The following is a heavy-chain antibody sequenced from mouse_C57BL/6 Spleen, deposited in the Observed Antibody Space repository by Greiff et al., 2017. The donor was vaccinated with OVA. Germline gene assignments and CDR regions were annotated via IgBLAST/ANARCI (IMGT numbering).Heavy chain of an antibody. CDR1: GYTFTSYW. CDR3: ARSDYGYSFAY. V-gene: IGHV1-64*01. CDR2: IHPNSGST. J-gene: IGHJ3*01. Sequence: QVQLQQPGAELVKPGASVKLSCKASGYTFTSYWMHWVKQRPGQGLEWIGMIHPNSGSTNYNEKFKSKATLTVDTSSSTAYMQLSSLTSEDSAVYYCARSDYGYSFAYWGQGTLVTVSA. D-gene: IGHD2-2*01.